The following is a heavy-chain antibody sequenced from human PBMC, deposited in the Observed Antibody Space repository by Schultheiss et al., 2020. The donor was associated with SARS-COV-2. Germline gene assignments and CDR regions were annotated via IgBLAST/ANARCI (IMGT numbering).Heavy chain of an antibody. CDR3: ARGRGVGVVVVPAAMSLRYGLDV. CDR2: INHSGST. D-gene: IGHD2-2*01. J-gene: IGHJ6*02. V-gene: IGHV4-34*01. Sequence: GSLRLSCAVYGGSFSGYYWSWIRQPPGKGLEWIGEINHSGSTNYNPSLKSRVTISVDTSKNQFSLKLSSVTAADTAVYYCARGRGVGVVVVPAAMSLRYGLDVWGQGTTVTVSS. CDR1: GGSFSGYY.